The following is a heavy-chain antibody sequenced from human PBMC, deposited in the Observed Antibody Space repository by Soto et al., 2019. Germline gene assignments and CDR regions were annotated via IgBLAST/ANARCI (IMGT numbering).Heavy chain of an antibody. J-gene: IGHJ5*02. V-gene: IGHV4-59*01. CDR1: GGSISSSH. D-gene: IGHD5-12*01. CDR3: ARGATWATPPNNHFGP. CDR2: VLSLGTNTGNT. Sequence: SETLSLTCTVSGGSISSSHWSWIRQSPGKGFEWIGYVLSLGTNTGNTQYIPSLANRLSISVDMSKNQFSLRPSSVTAADTAVYYCARGATWATPPNNHFGPWSQGTLVTVSS.